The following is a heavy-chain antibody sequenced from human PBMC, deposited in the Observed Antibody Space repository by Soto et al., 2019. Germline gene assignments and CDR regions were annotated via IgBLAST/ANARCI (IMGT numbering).Heavy chain of an antibody. CDR1: GFTFSSYA. D-gene: IGHD3-10*01. Sequence: GGSLRLSCAASGFTFSSYAMHWVRQAPGKGLEWVAVISYDGSNKYYADSVKGRFTISRDNSKNTLYLQMNSLRAEDTAVYYCARSRNEVGPGMVRGVQPIWFDPWGQGTLVTVSS. J-gene: IGHJ5*02. V-gene: IGHV3-30-3*01. CDR2: ISYDGSNK. CDR3: ARSRNEVGPGMVRGVQPIWFDP.